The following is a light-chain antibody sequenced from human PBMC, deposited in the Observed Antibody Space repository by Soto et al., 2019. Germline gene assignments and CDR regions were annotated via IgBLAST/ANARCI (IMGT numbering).Light chain of an antibody. J-gene: IGKJ1*01. CDR3: LQHNSYPWT. CDR2: GAS. V-gene: IGKV1-17*01. CDR1: QAIASD. Sequence: DIQMTQSPSSLSASVGDRVTITCRASQAIASDLGWYQQKPGKAPKRLIYGASSLQSGVPSRFSGSSSGTEFTLTISSLQPEDFATYYCLQHNSYPWTFGQGTKVEIK.